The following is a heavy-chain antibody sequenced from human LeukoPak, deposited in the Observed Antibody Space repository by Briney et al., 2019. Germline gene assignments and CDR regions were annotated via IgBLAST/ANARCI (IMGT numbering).Heavy chain of an antibody. V-gene: IGHV3-23*01. J-gene: IGHJ4*02. Sequence: GGSLRLSCAVSGFTFRNYAMSWVRQAPGKGLEWVSAISGSGGSTYYADSVKGRFTISRDNSKNTLYLQMNSLRAEDTAVYYCAKDLVTYSGYEEYYFDYWGQGTLVTVSS. CDR2: ISGSGGST. CDR3: AKDLVTYSGYEEYYFDY. D-gene: IGHD5-12*01. CDR1: GFTFRNYA.